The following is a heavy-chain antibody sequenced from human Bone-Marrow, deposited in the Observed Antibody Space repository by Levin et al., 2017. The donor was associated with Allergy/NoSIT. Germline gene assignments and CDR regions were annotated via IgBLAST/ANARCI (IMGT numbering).Heavy chain of an antibody. Sequence: GGSLRLSCAASGFTFSSYGMHWVRQAPGKGLEWVAVISYDGNDKYFADSVKGRFTISRDNSKNTLYLQMNSLKPEDTGVYYCVKMAYSSTYYEGFDPWGQGTLVTVSS. CDR3: VKMAYSSTYYEGFDP. CDR2: ISYDGNDK. V-gene: IGHV3-30*18. D-gene: IGHD1-26*01. CDR1: GFTFSSYG. J-gene: IGHJ5*02.